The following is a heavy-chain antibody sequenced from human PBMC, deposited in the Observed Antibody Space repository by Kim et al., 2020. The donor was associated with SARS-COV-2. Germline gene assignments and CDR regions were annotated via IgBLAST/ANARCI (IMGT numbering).Heavy chain of an antibody. J-gene: IGHJ6*02. Sequence: GGSLRLSCAASGFTFSSYAMSWVRQAPGKGLEWVSVIYSGGSSTYYADSVKGRFTISRDNSKNTLYLQMNSLRAEDTAVYYCAKGAYGGNYPDRYYYYGMDVWGQGTTVTVSS. V-gene: IGHV3-23*03. CDR2: IYSGGSST. D-gene: IGHD4-4*01. CDR1: GFTFSSYA. CDR3: AKGAYGGNYPDRYYYYGMDV.